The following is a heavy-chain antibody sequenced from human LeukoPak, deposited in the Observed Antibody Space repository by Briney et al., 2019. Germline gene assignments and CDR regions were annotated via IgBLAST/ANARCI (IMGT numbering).Heavy chain of an antibody. Sequence: PSETLSLTCTVPGGSISSSSYDWGWIRQPPGNGLEWIGSIYYSGSTYYNPSLKSRVTISVDTSKNQFSLKLSSVTAADTAVYYCARRGVVPAAIEAFDIWGQGTMVTVSS. CDR2: IYYSGST. J-gene: IGHJ3*02. V-gene: IGHV4-39*01. CDR1: GGSISSSSYD. D-gene: IGHD2-2*01. CDR3: ARRGVVPAAIEAFDI.